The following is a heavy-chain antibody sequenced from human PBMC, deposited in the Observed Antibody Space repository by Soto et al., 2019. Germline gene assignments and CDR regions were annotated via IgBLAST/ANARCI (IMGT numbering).Heavy chain of an antibody. CDR2: INSDGSST. CDR1: GFTFSSYW. V-gene: IGHV3-74*01. J-gene: IGHJ2*01. D-gene: IGHD1-26*01. Sequence: EVQLVESGGGLVQPGGSLRLSCAASGFTFSSYWMHWVRQAPGKGLVWVSRINSDGSSTSYADSVKGRFTISRDNAKNTLYVHMNSLRAEDTAVSYWARGGSLNWYFDLWGRGTLVTVSS. CDR3: ARGGSLNWYFDL.